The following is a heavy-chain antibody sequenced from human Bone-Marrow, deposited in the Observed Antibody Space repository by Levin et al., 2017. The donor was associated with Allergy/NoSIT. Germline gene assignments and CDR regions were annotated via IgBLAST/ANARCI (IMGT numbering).Heavy chain of an antibody. CDR2: IKSETDGGTI. CDR1: GFSFTKVW. Sequence: GESLKISCAASGFSFTKVWMTWVRQAPGKGLEWVGRIKSETDGGTIDYAAPVKGRFTISRDDSRSTLYPQMNSLKTEDTAVYYCTTEVWARSIRDDYWGQGTLVTVSS. D-gene: IGHD2-21*01. J-gene: IGHJ4*02. V-gene: IGHV3-15*01. CDR3: TTEVWARSIRDDY.